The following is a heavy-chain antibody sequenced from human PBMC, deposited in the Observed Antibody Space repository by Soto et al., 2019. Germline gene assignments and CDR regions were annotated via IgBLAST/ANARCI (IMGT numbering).Heavy chain of an antibody. V-gene: IGHV5-10-1*01. CDR1: GYSFTSYW. Sequence: GDSLKISCQGCGYSFTSYWISWVRQMPGKGLEWMGRIDPVDSYTNYNPSFQGHVTLSVDKSTSTAYLQWSSLKASDTAMYYCARLGQQVVGDWFDPWGQGTLVTVSS. D-gene: IGHD6-13*01. CDR2: IDPVDSYT. J-gene: IGHJ5*02. CDR3: ARLGQQVVGDWFDP.